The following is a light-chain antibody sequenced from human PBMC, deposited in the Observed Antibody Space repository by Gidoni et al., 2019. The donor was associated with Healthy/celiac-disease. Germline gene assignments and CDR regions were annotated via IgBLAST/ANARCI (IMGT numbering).Light chain of an antibody. Sequence: DIQMTQSPSSLSASVGDRVTITCQASQDISNYLNWYQQKPWKAPKLLIYDASNLETGVPSRFSGSGSGTDFTFTIISLQPEDIATYYCQQYDNLPLTFGGGTKVEIK. J-gene: IGKJ4*01. CDR3: QQYDNLPLT. V-gene: IGKV1-33*01. CDR2: DAS. CDR1: QDISNY.